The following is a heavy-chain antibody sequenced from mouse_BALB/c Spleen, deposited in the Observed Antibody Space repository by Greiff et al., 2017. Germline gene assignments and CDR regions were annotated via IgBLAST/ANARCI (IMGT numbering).Heavy chain of an antibody. J-gene: IGHJ3*01. CDR3: ARSGSAWFAY. CDR1: GFNIKDYY. Sequence: VQLQQSGAELVRPGALVKLSCKASGFNIKDYYMHWVKQRPEQGLEWIGWIDPENGNTIYDPKFQGKASITADTSSNTAYLQLSSLTSEDTAFYYCARSGSAWFAYWGQGTLVTVSA. D-gene: IGHD4-1*01. V-gene: IGHV14-1*02. CDR2: IDPENGNT.